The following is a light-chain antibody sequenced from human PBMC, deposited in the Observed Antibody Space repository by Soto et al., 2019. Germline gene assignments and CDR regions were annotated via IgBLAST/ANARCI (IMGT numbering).Light chain of an antibody. CDR2: ATS. CDR1: QSVTSTY. J-gene: IGKJ1*01. V-gene: IGKV3-20*01. CDR3: QEYSTSPWA. Sequence: EIVLTQSPATLSLSPGERATLSCRAVQSVTSTYMAWYQQNPGQAPRLLIYATSFRATGIPDRFRGSGSGTDCTLANGCLEPEDSAVYYCQEYSTSPWAFGQGTKVDIK.